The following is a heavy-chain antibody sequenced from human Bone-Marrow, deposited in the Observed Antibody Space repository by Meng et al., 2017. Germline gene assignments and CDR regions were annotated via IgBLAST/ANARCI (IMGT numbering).Heavy chain of an antibody. Sequence: GGSLRLSCAASGFTFSSYEMNWVRQAPGKGLEWVSYISSSGSTIYYADSVKGRFTISRDNAKNSLYLQMNSLRAEDTAVYYCARVVAAGTGGYYYYGMDVWGQGTTVTVSS. D-gene: IGHD6-13*01. CDR2: ISSSGSTI. V-gene: IGHV3-48*03. J-gene: IGHJ6*02. CDR1: GFTFSSYE. CDR3: ARVVAAGTGGYYYYGMDV.